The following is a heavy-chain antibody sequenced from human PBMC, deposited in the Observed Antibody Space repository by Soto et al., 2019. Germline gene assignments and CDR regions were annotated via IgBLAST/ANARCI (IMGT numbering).Heavy chain of an antibody. D-gene: IGHD3-10*01. J-gene: IGHJ4*02. CDR3: AKKVNSGSGSQYFDY. CDR2: FRAGGDDGTT. V-gene: IGHV3-23*01. CDR1: GFTFSSYS. Sequence: GGSLRLSCVASGFTFSSYSMSWVRQAPGKGLEWVSGFRAGGDDGTTYYADSVKGRFTISRDNSKNTLFLQMNSLRAEDTAIYYCAKKVNSGSGSQYFDYFGQGTLVTVSS.